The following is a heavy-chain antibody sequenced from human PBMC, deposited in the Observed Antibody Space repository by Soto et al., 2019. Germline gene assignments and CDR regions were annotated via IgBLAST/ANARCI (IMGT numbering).Heavy chain of an antibody. D-gene: IGHD3-10*01. J-gene: IGHJ4*02. CDR3: AKKVNSGSGSQYFDY. CDR2: FRAGGDDGTT. V-gene: IGHV3-23*01. CDR1: GFTFSSYS. Sequence: GGSLRLSCVASGFTFSSYSMSWVRQAPGKGLEWVSGFRAGGDDGTTYYADSVKGRFTISRDNSKNTLFLQMNSLRAEDTAIYYCAKKVNSGSGSQYFDYFGQGTLVTVSS.